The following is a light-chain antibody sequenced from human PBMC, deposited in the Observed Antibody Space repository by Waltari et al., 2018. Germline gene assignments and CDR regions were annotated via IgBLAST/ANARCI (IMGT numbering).Light chain of an antibody. Sequence: DIQMTQSPSTLSASVGDTVTITCRASQRISDWLAWYQQKPGKAPNLLIDRSSTLERGVPSRFSSRGSGTEFTLTINSLQPDDFATYYCQQYDNYLTFGQGTKVEIK. J-gene: IGKJ1*01. CDR1: QRISDW. CDR3: QQYDNYLT. V-gene: IGKV1-5*03. CDR2: RSS.